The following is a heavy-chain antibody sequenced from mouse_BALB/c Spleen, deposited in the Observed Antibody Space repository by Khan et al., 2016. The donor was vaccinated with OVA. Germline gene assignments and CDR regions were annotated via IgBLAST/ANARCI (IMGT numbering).Heavy chain of an antibody. D-gene: IGHD2-10*01. Sequence: QVQLKESGPGLVAPSQSLSITSTIPGFSLTSFGIHWVRQPPGKGLEWRFVIWRDGRTTFNSTLKSRLSITKDNSKSQVFLKMNSLQTDDTAMYHCARQPYYHYYALDYWGQGTSVTVSS. CDR2: IWRDGRT. CDR3: ARQPYYHYYALDY. CDR1: GFSLTSFG. V-gene: IGHV2-6-1*01. J-gene: IGHJ4*01.